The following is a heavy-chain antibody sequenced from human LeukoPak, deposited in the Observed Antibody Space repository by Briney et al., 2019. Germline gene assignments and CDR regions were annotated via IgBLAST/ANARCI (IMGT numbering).Heavy chain of an antibody. V-gene: IGHV3-30*18. CDR1: GFTFSRYG. J-gene: IGHJ4*02. CDR2: ISYDGSNK. CDR3: AKDQAAYFDY. D-gene: IGHD6-13*01. Sequence: GGSLRLSCAASGFTFSRYGMHWVRQAPGKGLEWEAVISYDGSNKYYADSVKGRFTISRDNSKNTLYLQMNSLRAEDTAVYYCAKDQAAYFDYWGQGTLVTVSS.